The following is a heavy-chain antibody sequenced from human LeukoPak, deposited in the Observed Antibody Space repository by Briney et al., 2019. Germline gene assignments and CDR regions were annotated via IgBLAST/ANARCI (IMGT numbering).Heavy chain of an antibody. D-gene: IGHD2-15*01. CDR1: GFTFSSYW. CDR2: IKQDGSER. CDR3: ARGPSGGNGFSY. Sequence: GGSLRLSCAASGFTFSSYWVSWVRQAPGKGLEWVANIKQDGSERYYVDSVKGRFTISRDNAKNSLYLQMNSLRAVDTAVYYCARGPSGGNGFSYWGLGTLVTVSS. V-gene: IGHV3-7*04. J-gene: IGHJ4*02.